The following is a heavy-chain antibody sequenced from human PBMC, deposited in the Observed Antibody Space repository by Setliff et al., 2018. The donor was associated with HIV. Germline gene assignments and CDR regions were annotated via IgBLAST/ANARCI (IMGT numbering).Heavy chain of an antibody. CDR1: GDSITNDDYY. J-gene: IGHJ6*03. V-gene: IGHV4-39*07. D-gene: IGHD3-10*01. CDR2: INHNGNI. CDR3: ARVGASGVPSTMDYYYYMDV. Sequence: PSETLSLTCTVSGDSITNDDYYWGWIRQPPGKGLEWIAEINHNGNINYNPSLKSRFTISMDPSRTQFSLKLRSVTAADTAVYYCARVGASGVPSTMDYYYYMDVWGKGTTVTVSS.